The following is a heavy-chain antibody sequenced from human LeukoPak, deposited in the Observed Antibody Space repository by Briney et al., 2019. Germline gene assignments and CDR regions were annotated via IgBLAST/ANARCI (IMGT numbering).Heavy chain of an antibody. Sequence: GGSLRLSCAASGFTFSSYGMHWVRQAPGKGLEWVAVIWYDGSNKYYADSVKGRFTISGDNSKNTLYLQMNSLRAEDTAVYYCARGQYSGSYYHYYYYMDVWGKGTTVTVSS. V-gene: IGHV3-33*01. J-gene: IGHJ6*03. CDR3: ARGQYSGSYYHYYYYMDV. CDR1: GFTFSSYG. D-gene: IGHD1-26*01. CDR2: IWYDGSNK.